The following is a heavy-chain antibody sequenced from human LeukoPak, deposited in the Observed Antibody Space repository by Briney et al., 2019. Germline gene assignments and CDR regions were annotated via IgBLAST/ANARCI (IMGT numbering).Heavy chain of an antibody. CDR2: INPNSGGT. CDR1: GYTFTGYY. J-gene: IGHJ4*02. V-gene: IGHV1-2*06. D-gene: IGHD6-6*01. Sequence: GASVKVSCKASGYTFTGYYMHWVRQAPGQRLEWMGRINPNSGGTNYAQKFQGRVTMTRDTSISTAYMELSRLRSDDTAVYYCARDPPSSSGPDYWGQGTLVTVSS. CDR3: ARDPPSSSGPDY.